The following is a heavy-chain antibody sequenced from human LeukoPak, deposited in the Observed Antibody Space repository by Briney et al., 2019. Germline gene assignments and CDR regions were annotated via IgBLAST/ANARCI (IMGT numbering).Heavy chain of an antibody. Sequence: GGSLRLSCAASGFTFSSYGMHWVRQAPGKGLEWVAVIWYDGSNKYYADSVKVRFTISRDNSKNTQYLQMNSLRAEDTAVYYCARDIVVVVAATPLVRYYYGMDVWGQGTTVTVSS. J-gene: IGHJ6*02. CDR2: IWYDGSNK. D-gene: IGHD2-15*01. CDR3: ARDIVVVVAATPLVRYYYGMDV. V-gene: IGHV3-33*01. CDR1: GFTFSSYG.